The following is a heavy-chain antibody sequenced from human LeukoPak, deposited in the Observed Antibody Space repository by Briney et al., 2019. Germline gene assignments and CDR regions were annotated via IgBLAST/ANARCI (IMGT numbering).Heavy chain of an antibody. V-gene: IGHV1-2*02. CDR3: ARVHNYYDSSGSFDY. D-gene: IGHD3-22*01. J-gene: IGHJ4*02. Sequence: ASVKVSCKASGYTFTGYYVHWVRQAPGQGLAWMGWINPISGGTNYAQKFQGSVTMTRDTSISTAYMELSRLRSDDTAVYYCARVHNYYDSSGSFDYWGQGTLVTVSS. CDR1: GYTFTGYY. CDR2: INPISGGT.